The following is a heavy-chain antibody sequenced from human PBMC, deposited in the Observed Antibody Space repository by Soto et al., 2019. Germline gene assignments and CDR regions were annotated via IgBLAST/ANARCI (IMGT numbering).Heavy chain of an antibody. CDR3: ARDHIVVVPAATRVVYYYYGMDV. J-gene: IGHJ6*02. CDR2: INHSGST. CDR1: GGYFSGYY. V-gene: IGHV4-34*01. D-gene: IGHD2-2*01. Sequence: SETLSLTCAVYGGYFSGYYWSLIRQPPGKGLEWIGEINHSGSTNYNPSLKSRVTISVDTSKNQFSLKLSSVTAADTAVYYCARDHIVVVPAATRVVYYYYGMDVWGQGTTVT.